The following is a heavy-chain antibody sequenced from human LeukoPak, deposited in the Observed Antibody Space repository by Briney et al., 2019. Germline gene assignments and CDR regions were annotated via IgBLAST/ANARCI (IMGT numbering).Heavy chain of an antibody. Sequence: GGSPRLSCAASGFSFSSHWAHWVRHAPGKGLVGVSRISDDGSYTSNVDSVKGRFTISRDNVNNMLHLHMNSRRAEDTAVYYYASVGISWRSSDWGQGTLVTVSS. CDR2: ISDDGSYT. CDR1: GFSFSSHW. V-gene: IGHV3-74*01. CDR3: ASVGISWRSSD. J-gene: IGHJ4*02. D-gene: IGHD2-21*01.